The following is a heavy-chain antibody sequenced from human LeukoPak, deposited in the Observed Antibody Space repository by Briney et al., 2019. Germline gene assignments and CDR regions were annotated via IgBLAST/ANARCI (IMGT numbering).Heavy chain of an antibody. V-gene: IGHV1-18*01. D-gene: IGHD6-13*01. Sequence: GASVKVSCKASGYSFIGYGISWVRQAPGQGLEWMGWISGNTGNTDYSEKFQGRVTMTKDTSTSIAYLELRGLRSDDTAMYYCARDTSHSWYDIFGDYWGQGTLVTVSS. J-gene: IGHJ4*02. CDR3: ARDTSHSWYDIFGDY. CDR2: ISGNTGNT. CDR1: GYSFIGYG.